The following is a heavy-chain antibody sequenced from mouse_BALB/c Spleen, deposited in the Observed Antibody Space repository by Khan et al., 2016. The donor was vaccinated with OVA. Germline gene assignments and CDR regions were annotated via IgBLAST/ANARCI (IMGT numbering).Heavy chain of an antibody. CDR1: GFSLTSYG. Sequence: QVQLQQSGPGLVAPSQSLSITCTVSGFSLTSYGVHWLRQPPGKGLEWLGVIWAGGSTNYNSALMSRLSISKDNSKSQVFLKMNSLQTDDTAMYYCARAYYGSAWFAYWGQGTLVTVSA. V-gene: IGHV2-9*02. J-gene: IGHJ3*01. D-gene: IGHD2-10*01. CDR2: IWAGGST. CDR3: ARAYYGSAWFAY.